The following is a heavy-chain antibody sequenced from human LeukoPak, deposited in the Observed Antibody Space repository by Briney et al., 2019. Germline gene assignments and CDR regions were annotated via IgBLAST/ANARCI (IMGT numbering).Heavy chain of an antibody. CDR2: INSDGSST. D-gene: IGHD5-18*01. CDR1: GFTFSSYW. Sequence: SGGSLRLSCAASGFTFSSYWMHWVRQAPGKGLVWVSRINSDGSSTSYADSVKGRFTISRDNAKNTLYLQMNSLRAEDTAVYYCAKALGYSYGYCFDYWGQGTLVTVSS. V-gene: IGHV3-74*01. J-gene: IGHJ4*02. CDR3: AKALGYSYGYCFDY.